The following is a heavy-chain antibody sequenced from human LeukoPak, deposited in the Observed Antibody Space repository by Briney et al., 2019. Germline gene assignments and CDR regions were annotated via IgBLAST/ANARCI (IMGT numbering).Heavy chain of an antibody. D-gene: IGHD4-23*01. V-gene: IGHV3-74*01. CDR3: ARGGPLYYGGNLNA. CDR1: GFTFSSYW. Sequence: GGSLRLSCAASGFTFSSYWMHWVRQAPGKGLVWVSRINSDGSSTSYADSVKGRFTISRDNAKNTLYLQMNSLRAEDTAVYYCARGGPLYYGGNLNAWGQGTLVTVSS. CDR2: INSDGSST. J-gene: IGHJ5*02.